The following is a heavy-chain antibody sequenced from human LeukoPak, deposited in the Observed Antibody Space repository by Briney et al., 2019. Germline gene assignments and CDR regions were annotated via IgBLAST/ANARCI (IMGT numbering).Heavy chain of an antibody. V-gene: IGHV1-18*01. Sequence: GASVKVSCKASGYSFTSYVISWVRQAPGQGLEWKGWISAYNGNTNYAQKLQGRVTMTTDTSTSTAYMELRSLRSDDTAVYYCAIRGAAMVRGIMGYWGQGTLVTVSS. CDR1: GYSFTSYV. J-gene: IGHJ4*02. D-gene: IGHD3-10*01. CDR3: AIRGAAMVRGIMGY. CDR2: ISAYNGNT.